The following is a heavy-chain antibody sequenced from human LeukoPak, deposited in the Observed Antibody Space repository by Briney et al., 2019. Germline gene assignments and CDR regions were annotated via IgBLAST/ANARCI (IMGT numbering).Heavy chain of an antibody. D-gene: IGHD3-9*01. CDR2: TYNSYT. V-gene: IGHV1-18*01. CDR1: GYTSTTYG. CDR3: ARALAQGGSFDLYYFDS. J-gene: IGHJ4*02. Sequence: ASVKVSCKASGYTSTTYGISWVRQAPGQGLEWMGWTYNSYTHYAQTLRDRLTMTTDTSTSTSYMELRSLRSDDTAVYYCARALAQGGSFDLYYFDSWGQGSLVTVSS.